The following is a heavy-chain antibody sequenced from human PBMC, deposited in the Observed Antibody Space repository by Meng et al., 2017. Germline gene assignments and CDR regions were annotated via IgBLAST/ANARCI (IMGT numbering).Heavy chain of an antibody. V-gene: IGHV4-61*02. D-gene: IGHD3-10*01. J-gene: IGHJ6*02. CDR2: IYTSGST. CDR1: GGSINSGNYY. Sequence: SCSVSGGSINSGNYYCSWIRQPAGKGLEWTGRIYTSGSTNYNPSLESRVTVSLDTSKNQFSLKLSSVTAADTAVYYCARDIAVKYYYGSGSYSDYYAMDVWGQGTTVTVSS. CDR3: ARDIAVKYYYGSGSYSDYYAMDV.